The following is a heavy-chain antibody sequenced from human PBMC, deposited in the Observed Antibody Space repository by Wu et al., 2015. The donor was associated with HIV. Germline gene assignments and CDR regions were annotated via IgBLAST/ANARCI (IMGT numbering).Heavy chain of an antibody. CDR2: ITPMLGTV. V-gene: IGHV1-69*13. J-gene: IGHJ6*02. Sequence: QVHLVQSGAEVKKPGSSAKVSCKASGGTFSSYAISWVRQAPGQGLEWMGRITPMLGTVNYAQRFQGRVTITADKSTSTAYMELSNMRSDDTAVYYCTRSLYYYGAGSYPPEYSLDVWGQGTTVTVSS. CDR3: TRSLYYYGAGSYPPEYSLDV. CDR1: GGTFSSYA. D-gene: IGHD3-10*01.